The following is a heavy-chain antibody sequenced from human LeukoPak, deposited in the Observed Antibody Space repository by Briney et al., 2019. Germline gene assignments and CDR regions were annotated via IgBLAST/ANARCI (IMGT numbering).Heavy chain of an antibody. D-gene: IGHD3-3*01. V-gene: IGHV3-48*01. Sequence: GGSLRLSCAASRFTFSNYWMSWVRQAPGKGLEWVSYISSSSSSIYYADSVRGRFTISRDNAKNSLYLQMNTLRAEDTAVYYCARGLHRLIRGFNYYFMDVWGKGTTVTVSS. CDR1: RFTFSNYW. J-gene: IGHJ6*03. CDR3: ARGLHRLIRGFNYYFMDV. CDR2: ISSSSSSI.